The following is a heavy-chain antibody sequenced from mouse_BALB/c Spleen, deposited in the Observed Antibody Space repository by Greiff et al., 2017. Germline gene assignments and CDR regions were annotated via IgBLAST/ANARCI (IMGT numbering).Heavy chain of an antibody. J-gene: IGHJ4*01. V-gene: IGHV6-6*02. CDR2: IRLKSNNYAT. D-gene: IGHD2-10*02. CDR1: GFTFSNYW. Sequence: EVQVVESGGGLVQPGGSMKLSCVASGFTFSNYWMNWVRQSPEKGLEWVAEIRLKSNNYATHYAESVKGRFTISRDDSKSSVYLQMNNLRAEDTGIYYCTRQKYGNRFYAMDYWGQGTSVTVSS. CDR3: TRQKYGNRFYAMDY.